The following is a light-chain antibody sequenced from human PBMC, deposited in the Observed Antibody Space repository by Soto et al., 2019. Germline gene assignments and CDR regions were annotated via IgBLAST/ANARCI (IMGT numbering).Light chain of an antibody. Sequence: EIVMTQSPATLSVSPGERATLSCRASQSVSSNVAWYQQKPGQAPRLLIYGESTRATGIPARFSGSGSGTEFTLTISSLQSEDFAVYYCQQYNNWPRTFGQGTKV. J-gene: IGKJ1*01. CDR3: QQYNNWPRT. CDR2: GES. CDR1: QSVSSN. V-gene: IGKV3-15*01.